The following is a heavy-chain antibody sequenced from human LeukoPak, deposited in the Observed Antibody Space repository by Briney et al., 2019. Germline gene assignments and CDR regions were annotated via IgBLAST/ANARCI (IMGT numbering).Heavy chain of an antibody. Sequence: GGSLRLSCVASGFTFSSYAMAWVRQAPGKGLEWVSVINESGGTTYYAAFVKGRFTISRDSSKTTLYLQLSRLSAEDTALYYCAKADSTSLNWFDPWGQGTLVTVSS. D-gene: IGHD3-16*02. CDR1: GFTFSSYA. CDR3: AKADSTSLNWFDP. V-gene: IGHV3-23*01. J-gene: IGHJ5*02. CDR2: INESGGTT.